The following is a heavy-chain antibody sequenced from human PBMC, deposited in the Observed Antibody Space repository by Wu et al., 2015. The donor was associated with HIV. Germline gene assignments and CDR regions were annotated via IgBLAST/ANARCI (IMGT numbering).Heavy chain of an antibody. J-gene: IGHJ6*02. D-gene: IGHD1-1*01. CDR1: GDTFKKSA. CDR3: ARAPGVESGYYYYYTLDV. CDR2: IIPFFGTS. Sequence: QVQLVQSGAEVKKPGSSVKVSCMASGDTFKKSAISWVRQTPGQRLEWMGRIIPFFGTSNYAPNFQGRVTFTADASTSTAYMELHSLRSEDTAVYYCARAPGVESGYYYYYTLDVWGQGP. V-gene: IGHV1-69*13.